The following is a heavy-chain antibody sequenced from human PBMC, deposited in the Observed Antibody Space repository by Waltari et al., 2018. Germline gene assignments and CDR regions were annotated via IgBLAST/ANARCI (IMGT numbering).Heavy chain of an antibody. Sequence: QLQLQESGPGLVKPSETLSLTCTVSGGSISSSSYYWGWIRQPPGKGLGWIGSIYYSGSTYYNPSLKSRVTISVDTSKNQFSLKLSSVTAADTAVYYCARGWERWGFDYWGQGTLVTVSS. J-gene: IGHJ4*02. D-gene: IGHD1-26*01. V-gene: IGHV4-39*07. CDR1: GGSISSSSYY. CDR2: IYYSGST. CDR3: ARGWERWGFDY.